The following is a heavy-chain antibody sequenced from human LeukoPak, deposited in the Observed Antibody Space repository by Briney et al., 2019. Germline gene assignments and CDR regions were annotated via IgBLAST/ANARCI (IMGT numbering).Heavy chain of an antibody. J-gene: IGHJ4*02. D-gene: IGHD3-3*01. Sequence: GGSLRLSCEASGFAVSSNYISWVPQAPGKGLEWVSGISGSGGSTYYADSVKGRFTISRDNSKNTVYLQMNSLRAEDTAVYYCAKDRESGNYFDYWGQGTLVTVSS. CDR3: AKDRESGNYFDY. CDR2: ISGSGGST. CDR1: GFAVSSNY. V-gene: IGHV3-23*01.